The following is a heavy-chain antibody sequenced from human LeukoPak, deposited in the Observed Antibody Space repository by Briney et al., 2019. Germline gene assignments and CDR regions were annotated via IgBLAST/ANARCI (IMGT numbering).Heavy chain of an antibody. J-gene: IGHJ4*02. CDR2: INHSGST. V-gene: IGHV4-34*01. CDR1: GGSISSYY. CDR3: ARGGATYYYDSSGYQDY. Sequence: SETLSLTCTVSGGSISSYYWSWIRQPPGKGLEWIGEINHSGSTNYNPSLKSRVTISVDTSKNQFSLKLSSVTAADTAVYYCARGGATYYYDSSGYQDYWGQGTLVTVSS. D-gene: IGHD3-22*01.